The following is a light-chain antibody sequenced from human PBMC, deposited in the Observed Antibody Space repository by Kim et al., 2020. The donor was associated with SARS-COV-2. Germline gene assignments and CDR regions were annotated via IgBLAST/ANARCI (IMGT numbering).Light chain of an antibody. J-gene: IGKJ3*01. CDR1: QNIGNS. Sequence: SPGERATLSCRASQNIGNSLAWYQHKPGQAPQLLIYDASNRATGVQARFSGSGSGTDFTLTINSLEPEDFAVYFCHQRANWPKFTFGPGTKVDIK. V-gene: IGKV3-11*01. CDR3: HQRANWPKFT. CDR2: DAS.